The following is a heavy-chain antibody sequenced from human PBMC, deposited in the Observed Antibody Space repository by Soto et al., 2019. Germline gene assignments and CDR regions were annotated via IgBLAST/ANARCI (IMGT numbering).Heavy chain of an antibody. CDR2: ISYDGSNK. J-gene: IGHJ6*02. CDR3: AKVTAIFTDFHGMDV. Sequence: GGSLRLSCADLGFSISRFRVNWFRQAPGKGLEWVALISYDGSNKYYADSVKGRFTLSRDNSKNTVYLQMNSLRAEDTAVYYCAKVTAIFTDFHGMDVWGQGTTVTVSS. V-gene: IGHV3-30*18. D-gene: IGHD3-3*01. CDR1: GFSISRFR.